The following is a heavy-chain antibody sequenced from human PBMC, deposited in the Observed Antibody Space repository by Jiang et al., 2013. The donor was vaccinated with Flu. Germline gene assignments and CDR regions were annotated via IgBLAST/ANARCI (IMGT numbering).Heavy chain of an antibody. CDR2: IYPGDSDT. V-gene: IGHV5-51*01. Sequence: EWMGIIYPGDSDTRYSPSFQGQVTISADKSISTAYLQWSSLKASDTAMYYCARLGSLGPPDYWGQGTLVTVSS. J-gene: IGHJ4*02. CDR3: ARLGSLGPPDY.